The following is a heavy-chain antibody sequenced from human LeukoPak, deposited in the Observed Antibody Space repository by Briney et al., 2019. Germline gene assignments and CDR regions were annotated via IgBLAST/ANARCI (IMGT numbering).Heavy chain of an antibody. CDR3: ARPKTETGYDAFDI. Sequence: GEALKSYCKGPGYSYNSYWIGWVGQVPGKGLGWMGIIYLDDSDARYSPSFQGQVSFSADRSINPAYLQWSRLRASDTAMYYCARPKTETGYDAFDIWGQGTMVTVSS. CDR1: GYSYNSYW. D-gene: IGHD2-15*01. J-gene: IGHJ3*02. V-gene: IGHV5-51*01. CDR2: IYLDDSDA.